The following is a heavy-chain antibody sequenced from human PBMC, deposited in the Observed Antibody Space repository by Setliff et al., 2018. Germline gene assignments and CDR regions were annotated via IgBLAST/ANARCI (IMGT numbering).Heavy chain of an antibody. CDR2: INTITGNP. Sequence: ASVKVSCKASGYTFSSYAMNWVRQAPGQGLEWMGGINTITGNPTYAQGFTGRFVFSLDTSVSTAYLQISSLKPEDTAVYYCARDLGYCSRTSCHGDWFDPWGQGTLVTVSS. CDR3: ARDLGYCSRTSCHGDWFDP. D-gene: IGHD2-2*01. V-gene: IGHV7-4-1*02. J-gene: IGHJ5*02. CDR1: GYTFSSYA.